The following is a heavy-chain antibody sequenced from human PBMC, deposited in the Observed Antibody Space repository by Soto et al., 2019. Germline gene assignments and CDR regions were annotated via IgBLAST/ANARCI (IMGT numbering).Heavy chain of an antibody. V-gene: IGHV4-39*01. CDR3: ARTLYSSYYYYYYMDV. Sequence: SETLSLTCTVSGGYISSSSYYWGWIRQPPGKGLEWIGSIYYSGSTYYNPSLKSRVTISVDTSKNQFSLKLSSVTAADTAVYYCARTLYSSYYYYYYMDVWGKGTTVTVSS. J-gene: IGHJ6*03. CDR2: IYYSGST. D-gene: IGHD4-4*01. CDR1: GGYISSSSYY.